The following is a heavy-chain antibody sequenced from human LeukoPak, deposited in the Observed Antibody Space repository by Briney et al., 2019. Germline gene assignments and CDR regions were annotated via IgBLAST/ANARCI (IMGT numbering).Heavy chain of an antibody. D-gene: IGHD6-19*01. Sequence: PSETLSLTCTVSGGSVSSGSYYWSWIRQPPGKGLEWIGYIYYSGSTNYNPSLKSRVTISVDTSKNQFSLKLSSVTAADTAVYYCARKEQWLPHDAFDIWGQGTMVTVSS. CDR2: IYYSGST. V-gene: IGHV4-61*01. CDR3: ARKEQWLPHDAFDI. J-gene: IGHJ3*02. CDR1: GGSVSSGSYY.